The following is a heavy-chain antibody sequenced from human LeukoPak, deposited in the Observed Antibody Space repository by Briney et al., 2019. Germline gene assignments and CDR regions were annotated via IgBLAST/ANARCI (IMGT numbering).Heavy chain of an antibody. CDR2: ISGSGGST. V-gene: IGHV3-23*01. J-gene: IGHJ4*02. Sequence: GGSLRLSCAASGLTFSSYAMNWVRQAPGKGLEWVSAISGSGGSTYYADSVKGRFTISRDNSKNTLYLQMNSLRAEDTAVYYCAKDPPRGEAFDYWGQGTLVTVSS. CDR3: AKDPPRGEAFDY. CDR1: GLTFSSYA. D-gene: IGHD4-17*01.